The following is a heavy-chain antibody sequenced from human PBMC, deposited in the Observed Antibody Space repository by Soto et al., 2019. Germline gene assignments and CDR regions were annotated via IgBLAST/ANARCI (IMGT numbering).Heavy chain of an antibody. V-gene: IGHV4-4*02. CDR3: ASTDSGCPTFEAN. D-gene: IGHD6-19*01. CDR2: IYHGGNT. Sequence: SETLSLTCAVSGDSIRGTKWWSWVRQPPGKGLEWIGEIYHGGNTNYNPSLKSRLTMSVDTSKNQFSLKLNSVTAADTAVYYCASTDSGCPTFEANWGQGILVAVSA. CDR1: GDSIRGTKW. J-gene: IGHJ4*02.